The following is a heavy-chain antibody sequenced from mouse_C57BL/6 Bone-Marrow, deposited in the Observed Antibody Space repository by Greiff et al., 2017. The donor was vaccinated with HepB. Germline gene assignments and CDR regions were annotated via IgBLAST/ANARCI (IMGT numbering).Heavy chain of an antibody. CDR1: GFTFSDYY. CDR3: ARHDGSSSAWFAY. J-gene: IGHJ3*01. V-gene: IGHV5-12*01. Sequence: EVHLVESGGGLVQPGGSLKLSCAASGFTFSDYYMYWVRQTPEKRLEWVAYISNGGGSTYYPDTVKGRFTISRDNAKNTLYLQMSRLKSEDTAMYYCARHDGSSSAWFAYWGQGTLVTVSA. D-gene: IGHD3-2*02. CDR2: ISNGGGST.